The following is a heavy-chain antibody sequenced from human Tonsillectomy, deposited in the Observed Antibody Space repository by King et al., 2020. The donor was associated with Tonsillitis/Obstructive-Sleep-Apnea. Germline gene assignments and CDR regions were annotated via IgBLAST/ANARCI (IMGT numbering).Heavy chain of an antibody. CDR3: ARAYSSSWSFDY. Sequence: VQLQESGPGLVKPSETLSLTCTVSGGSISSYYWSWIRQPPGKGLEWIGYIYYSGSTNYNPSLNSRVTISVDTSKNQFSLKLSSVTAADTAVYYCARAYSSSWSFDYWGQGTLVTVSS. V-gene: IGHV4-59*01. D-gene: IGHD6-13*01. CDR2: IYYSGST. J-gene: IGHJ4*02. CDR1: GGSISSYY.